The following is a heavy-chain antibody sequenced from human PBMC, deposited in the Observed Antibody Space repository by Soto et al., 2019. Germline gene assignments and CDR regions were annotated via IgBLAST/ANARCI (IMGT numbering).Heavy chain of an antibody. V-gene: IGHV4-59*01. CDR1: GGSISSYY. CDR2: IYYSGST. Sequence: SETLSLTCTVSGGSISSYYWSWIRQPPGKGLEWIGYIYYSGSTNYNPSLKSRVTTSVDTSKNQFSLKLSSVTAADTAVYYCARFTDWFDPWGQGTLVTVSS. CDR3: ARFTDWFDP. D-gene: IGHD2-8*02. J-gene: IGHJ5*02.